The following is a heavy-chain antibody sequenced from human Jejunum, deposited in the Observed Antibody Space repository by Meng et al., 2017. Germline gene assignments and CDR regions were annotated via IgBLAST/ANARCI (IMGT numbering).Heavy chain of an antibody. D-gene: IGHD6-19*01. CDR3: ARASLGAGTLFYYYGMDV. Sequence: GGSLRLSCKGSGYSFTSYWIGWVRQMPGKGLEWMGIIYPGDSDTRYSPSFQGQVTISADKSISTAYLQWSSLKASDTAMYYCARASLGAGTLFYYYGMDVWGQGTTVTVSS. V-gene: IGHV5-51*01. CDR1: GYSFTSYW. J-gene: IGHJ6*02. CDR2: IYPGDSDT.